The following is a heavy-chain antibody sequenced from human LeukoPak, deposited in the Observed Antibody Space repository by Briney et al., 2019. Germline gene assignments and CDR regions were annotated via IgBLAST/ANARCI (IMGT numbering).Heavy chain of an antibody. CDR2: INHSGST. CDR3: ARTTEGYCRGRSCYSYYYYMDV. Sequence: SETLSLTCAVYGGSFSGFYWSWIRQPPGKGLEWIGEINHSGSTYYNPSLKSRVTISVDTSKNQFSLKLSSVTAADTAVYYCARTTEGYCRGRSCYSYYYYMDVWGKGTTVTVSS. J-gene: IGHJ6*03. D-gene: IGHD2-15*01. CDR1: GGSFSGFY. V-gene: IGHV4-34*01.